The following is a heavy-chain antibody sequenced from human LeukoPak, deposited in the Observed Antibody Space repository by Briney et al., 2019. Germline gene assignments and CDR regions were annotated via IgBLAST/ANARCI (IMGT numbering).Heavy chain of an antibody. J-gene: IGHJ4*02. CDR3: ARGFRTGDMTTFAH. CDR1: VYTFTGYY. CDR2: IYPNNGGT. V-gene: IGHV1-2*02. D-gene: IGHD2-15*01. Sequence: GASVKVSCKSSVYTFTGYYIHWVRQAPGQGLEWMGWIYPNNGGTDYAQKFQGRVTMTRDTSISTAYMEVSRVRSDDSTVYYCARGFRTGDMTTFAHWGQGTLVTVSS.